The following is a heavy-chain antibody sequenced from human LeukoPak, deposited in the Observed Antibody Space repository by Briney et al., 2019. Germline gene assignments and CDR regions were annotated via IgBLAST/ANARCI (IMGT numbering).Heavy chain of an antibody. CDR3: ARRFGHFDY. V-gene: IGHV4-59*12. Sequence: LTXXVSXGSISGXXWSXIRQXPXXGLEWIGSIYYSGSTYYNPSLKSRVTISVDTSKNQFSLKLSSVTAADTAVYYCARRFGHFDYWGQGTLVTVSS. CDR2: IYYSGST. CDR1: XGSISGXX. J-gene: IGHJ4*02. D-gene: IGHD3-16*01.